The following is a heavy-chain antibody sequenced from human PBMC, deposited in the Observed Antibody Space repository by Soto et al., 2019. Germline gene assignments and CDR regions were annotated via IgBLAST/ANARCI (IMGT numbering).Heavy chain of an antibody. J-gene: IGHJ4*02. CDR1: GGSISSYF. Sequence: SETLSLTCTVSGGSISSYFCSWIRQPPGKGLEWIGNIYNSGSTNCNPSYKSRVTMSVDTSKNQFSLNLSSVTAADSAVYYCARERATTYSGRLYYFDYWGQGILVTVSS. CDR2: IYNSGST. D-gene: IGHD3-16*01. CDR3: ARERATTYSGRLYYFDY. V-gene: IGHV4-59*01.